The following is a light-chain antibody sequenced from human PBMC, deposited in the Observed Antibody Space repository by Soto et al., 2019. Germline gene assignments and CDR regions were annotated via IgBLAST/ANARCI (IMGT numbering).Light chain of an antibody. CDR2: KAS. J-gene: IGKJ1*01. CDR3: QHYNSYSEA. V-gene: IGKV1-5*03. Sequence: DIQMTQSPSTLSGSVGDRVTITCRASQTISSWLAWSQQKPGKAPKILIYKASTIKSGVPSRCSGSGSGTEFTLTISSLQTDDFASYYCQHYNSYSEAFGQGTKVDLK. CDR1: QTISSW.